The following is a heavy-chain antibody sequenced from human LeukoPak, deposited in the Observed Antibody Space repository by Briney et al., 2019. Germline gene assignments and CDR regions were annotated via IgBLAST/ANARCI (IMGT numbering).Heavy chain of an antibody. D-gene: IGHD6-13*01. Sequence: GGSLRLSCTASGFILSSYTMNWVRQAPGKGLEWASSITRSSSSIFYADSVKGRFTISRDNAKNSLYLQMNSLSVEDTAVYYCAKDVSSSWPFDYWGQGTLATVSS. CDR2: ITRSSSSI. V-gene: IGHV3-21*01. CDR1: GFILSSYT. J-gene: IGHJ4*02. CDR3: AKDVSSSWPFDY.